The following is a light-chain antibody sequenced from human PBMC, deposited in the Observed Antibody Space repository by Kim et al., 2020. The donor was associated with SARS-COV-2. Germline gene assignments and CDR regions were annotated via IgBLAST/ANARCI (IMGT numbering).Light chain of an antibody. Sequence: EIVLTQSPGTLSLSPGERATLSCRASQSVSSSYLTWYQQKPGQAPRLLIYGASSRATGIPDRFSGSGSGTDFTLTISRLEPDDFAVYYCQRYGSSPKYAFGQGTKLEI. V-gene: IGKV3-20*01. CDR2: GAS. CDR1: QSVSSSY. J-gene: IGKJ2*01. CDR3: QRYGSSPKYA.